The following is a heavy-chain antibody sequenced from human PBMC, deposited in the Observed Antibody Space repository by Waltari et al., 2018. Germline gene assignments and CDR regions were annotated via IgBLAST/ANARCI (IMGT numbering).Heavy chain of an antibody. CDR2: FYYSGST. V-gene: IGHV4-39*01. CDR1: GGSISSSSYY. CDR3: ARHWKKSGYRFDP. D-gene: IGHD5-12*01. Sequence: QLQLQESGPGLVKPSETLSLTCTVPGGSISSSSYYWGWIRQSPGKGLEWIGGFYYSGSTYYNPTLKSRVTISGDTSKNQFSLKLSSVTAADTAVYYCARHWKKSGYRFDPWGQGTLVTVSS. J-gene: IGHJ5*02.